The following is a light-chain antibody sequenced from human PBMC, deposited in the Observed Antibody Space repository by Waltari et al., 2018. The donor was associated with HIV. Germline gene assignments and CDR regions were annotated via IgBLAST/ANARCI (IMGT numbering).Light chain of an antibody. CDR2: AAS. CDR3: QQSHSNPLS. J-gene: IGKJ4*01. Sequence: DIQLTQTPSSLPASVGDRVPITCRASQTIKSFLNWYQQKPGKAPRLLIYAASSLQSGVPSRFSGSQSGTDYTLSISSLQPEDLGTYYCQQSHSNPLSFGGGTKVEIK. CDR1: QTIKSF. V-gene: IGKV1-39*01.